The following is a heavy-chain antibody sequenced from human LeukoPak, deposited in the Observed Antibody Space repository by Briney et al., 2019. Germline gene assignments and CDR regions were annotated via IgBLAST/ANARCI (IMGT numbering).Heavy chain of an antibody. CDR3: ARGNSLLRPRSSGWGGALDI. D-gene: IGHD6-19*01. J-gene: IGHJ3*02. V-gene: IGHV4-34*01. CDR1: GGSFSGYY. Sequence: SETLSLTCAVYGGSFSGYYWSWIRQPPGKGLEWIGEINHSGSTNYNPSLKSRVTISVDTSKNQFSLKLSSVTAADTAVYYCARGNSLLRPRSSGWGGALDIWGQGTMVTVSS. CDR2: INHSGST.